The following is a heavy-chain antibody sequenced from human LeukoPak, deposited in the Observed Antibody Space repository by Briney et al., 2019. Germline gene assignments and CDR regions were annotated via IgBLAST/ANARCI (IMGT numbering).Heavy chain of an antibody. CDR1: GFTFSSYA. V-gene: IGHV3-23*01. CDR2: ISGSGGST. J-gene: IGHJ4*02. Sequence: PGGSLRLSCAASGFTFSSYAMSWVRQAPGKGLEWVSAISGSGGSTCYADSVKGRFTISRDNSKNTLYLQMNSLRAEDTAVYYCAKDRKLGTYFDYWGQGTLVTVSS. CDR3: AKDRKLGTYFDY. D-gene: IGHD7-27*01.